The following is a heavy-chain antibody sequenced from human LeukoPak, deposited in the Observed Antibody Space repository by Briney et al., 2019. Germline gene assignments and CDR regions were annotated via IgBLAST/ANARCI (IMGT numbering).Heavy chain of an antibody. V-gene: IGHV4-38-2*01. Sequence: SETLSLTCAVSGYSISSGYYWGWIRQPPGKGLEWIGSIYNSGSTYYNPSLKSRVTISVDTSKNHFSLNLNSVTAADTAVYYCARASHLGVRGLLQEWGQGTLVTVSS. J-gene: IGHJ4*02. CDR2: IYNSGST. D-gene: IGHD3-10*02. CDR1: GYSISSGYY. CDR3: ARASHLGVRGLLQE.